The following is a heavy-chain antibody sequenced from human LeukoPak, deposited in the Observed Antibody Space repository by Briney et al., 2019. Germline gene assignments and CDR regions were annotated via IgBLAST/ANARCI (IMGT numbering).Heavy chain of an antibody. V-gene: IGHV3-23*01. Sequence: QPGRSLRLSCAASGFTFDDYAMHWVRQAPGKGLEWVSAISGSGGSTYYADSVKGRFTISRDNSKNTLYLQMNSLRAEDTAVYYCAKAIAVAGTCFDYWGQGTLVTVSS. CDR3: AKAIAVAGTCFDY. J-gene: IGHJ4*02. CDR1: GFTFDDYA. CDR2: ISGSGGST. D-gene: IGHD6-19*01.